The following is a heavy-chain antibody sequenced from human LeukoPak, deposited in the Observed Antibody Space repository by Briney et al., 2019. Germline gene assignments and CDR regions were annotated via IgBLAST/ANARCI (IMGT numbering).Heavy chain of an antibody. CDR3: ARVSWSLFDY. CDR1: RGSFSGYY. J-gene: IGHJ4*02. Sequence: PSETLSLTCAVYRGSFSGYYWSWIRQPPEKGLEWIGEINHSGSTNYNPSLKSRVTISVDTSKNQFSLKLSSVTAADTAVYYCARVSWSLFDYWGQGTLVTVSA. CDR2: INHSGST. V-gene: IGHV4-34*01. D-gene: IGHD1-1*01.